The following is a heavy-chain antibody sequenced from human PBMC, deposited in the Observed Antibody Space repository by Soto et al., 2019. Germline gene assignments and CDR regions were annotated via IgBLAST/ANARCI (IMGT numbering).Heavy chain of an antibody. V-gene: IGHV1-69*02. CDR2: TIPMLGMA. D-gene: IGHD3-10*01. Sequence: QVQLVQSGAEVKKPGSSVKVSCTASGDTFNFYTISWVRQAPGQGLEWMGRTIPMLGMADYPQKFQGRVTYSAEKSTSTVYMTLPKLRSEDTAVYYCATNYGSGSTAFDYWGQGTLVTVSS. CDR3: ATNYGSGSTAFDY. J-gene: IGHJ4*02. CDR1: GDTFNFYT.